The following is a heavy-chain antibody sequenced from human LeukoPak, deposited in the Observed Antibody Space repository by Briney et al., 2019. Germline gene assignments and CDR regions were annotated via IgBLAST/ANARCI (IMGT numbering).Heavy chain of an antibody. CDR2: IRSKANSYAT. D-gene: IGHD1-26*01. CDR3: TRLDISYYELYYYMDV. V-gene: IGHV3-73*01. CDR1: GFTFSGSA. Sequence: GGSLRLSCAASGFTFSGSAMHWVRQASGKGLEWVDRIRSKANSYATAYAASVKGRFTIRRDDSKNTAYLQMNSLKTEDTAVYYCTRLDISYYELYYYMDVWGKGTTVTVSS. J-gene: IGHJ6*03.